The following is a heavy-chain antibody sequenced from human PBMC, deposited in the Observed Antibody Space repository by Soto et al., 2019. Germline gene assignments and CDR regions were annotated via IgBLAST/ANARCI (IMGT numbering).Heavy chain of an antibody. Sequence: QVHLVQSGAEVKKPGASVKVSCKGSGYGFTTYGITWVRQAPGQGREWMAWISAHNGNTNYAQKLQGRVTVTRDTSTSTACMELRSLRADDTAVDYCARGRYGDYWGQGALVTVSS. V-gene: IGHV1-18*01. J-gene: IGHJ4*02. CDR2: ISAHNGNT. CDR1: GYGFTTYG. D-gene: IGHD1-1*01. CDR3: ARGRYGDY.